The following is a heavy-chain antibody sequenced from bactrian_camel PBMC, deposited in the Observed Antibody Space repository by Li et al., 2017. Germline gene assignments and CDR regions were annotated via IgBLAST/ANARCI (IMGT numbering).Heavy chain of an antibody. CDR1: GFEFSAAS. CDR2: IPSGSGNP. J-gene: IGHJ4*01. V-gene: IGHV3S26*01. D-gene: IGHD1*01. CDR3: GRGFSKGLGPNCQYNF. Sequence: QVQLVESGGGLVQPGGSLRLACVASGFEFSAASMNWVRQAPGKEFEWVANIPSGSGNPGHADFVKGRFTFSQDHAKNTLYPQMNTLQPEDTARYYCGRGFSKGLGPNCQYNFSGRGTQVT.